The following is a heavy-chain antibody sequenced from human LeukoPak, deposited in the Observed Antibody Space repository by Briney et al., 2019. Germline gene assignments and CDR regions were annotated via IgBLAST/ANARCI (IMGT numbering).Heavy chain of an antibody. Sequence: PGGSLRLSCAASGFTFSSYAMNWVRQAPGKGLEWVSGISDTGRSTYYADSVKGRFTISRSNSKNTLYLQMSSLRDEDTAVYYCAKVLRGLAYYADDSEWGQGTLVTVSS. CDR1: GFTFSSYA. CDR2: ISDTGRST. D-gene: IGHD4-17*01. V-gene: IGHV3-23*01. J-gene: IGHJ4*02. CDR3: AKVLRGLAYYADDSE.